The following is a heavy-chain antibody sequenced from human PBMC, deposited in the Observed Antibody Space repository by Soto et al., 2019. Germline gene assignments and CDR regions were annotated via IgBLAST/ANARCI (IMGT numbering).Heavy chain of an antibody. V-gene: IGHV3-64*01. CDR2: ISSNGGST. CDR3: ARMGRGEQNYDYGMDV. J-gene: IGHJ6*02. CDR1: GFTFSSYA. D-gene: IGHD3-16*01. Sequence: EVQLVESGGGLVQPGGSLRLSCAASGFTFSSYAMHWVRQAPGKGLEYVSAISSNGGSTYYANSVKGRFTISRDNSMNTLYLQMGSLKAEDMAVYYCARMGRGEQNYDYGMDVWGQGTTVTVSS.